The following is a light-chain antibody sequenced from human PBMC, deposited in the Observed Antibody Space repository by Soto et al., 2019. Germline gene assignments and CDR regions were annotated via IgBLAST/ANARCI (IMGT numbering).Light chain of an antibody. Sequence: IQMTQSPSSLSASVGDRVTITCRASQSISSWLAWYQQKPGKAPKLLIYDASSLESGVPSRFSGSGSGTEFTLTISSLQPDDFATYYCQQHNSYWTFGQGTKV. CDR3: QQHNSYWT. CDR2: DAS. CDR1: QSISSW. V-gene: IGKV1-5*01. J-gene: IGKJ1*01.